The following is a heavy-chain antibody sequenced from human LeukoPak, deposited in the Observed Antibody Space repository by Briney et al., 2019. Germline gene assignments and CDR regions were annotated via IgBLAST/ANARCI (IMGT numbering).Heavy chain of an antibody. Sequence: SETLSLTCTVSRGFMSSGTYYWGWIRQPPGKGLEWIGGIHYSGNTYYNPSLKSRVTISVDTSKNQFSLKLSSVTAADTAVYYCARLGAGPTYYDFWSGYSSFYFDYWGQGTLVTVSS. CDR2: IHYSGNT. CDR3: ARLGAGPTYYDFWSGYSSFYFDY. V-gene: IGHV4-39*01. D-gene: IGHD3-3*01. CDR1: RGFMSSGTYY. J-gene: IGHJ4*02.